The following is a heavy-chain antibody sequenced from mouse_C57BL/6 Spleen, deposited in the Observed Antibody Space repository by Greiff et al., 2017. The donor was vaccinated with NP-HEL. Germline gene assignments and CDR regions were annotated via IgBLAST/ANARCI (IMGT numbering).Heavy chain of an antibody. D-gene: IGHD1-1*01. CDR1: GYAFSSSW. Sequence: VQLQQSGPELVKPGASVKISCKASGYAFSSSWMNWVKQRPGKGLEWIGRIYPGDGDTNYNGKFKGKATLTADKSSSTAYMQLSSLTSEDSAVYFCARSHGSSYGYFDVWGTGTTVTVSS. V-gene: IGHV1-82*01. CDR2: IYPGDGDT. CDR3: ARSHGSSYGYFDV. J-gene: IGHJ1*03.